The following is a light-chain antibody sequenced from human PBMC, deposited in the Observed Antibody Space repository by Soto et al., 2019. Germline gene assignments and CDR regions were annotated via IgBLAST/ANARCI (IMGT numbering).Light chain of an antibody. Sequence: QLVLTQSPSASASLGASVKLTCTLSSGHSSYAIAWHQMQPGKGPRYLMDLNNDGSHTKGDGIPDGFSGSSSGAERYLIISSLQSEDEADYYCQTWGTGFQVFGGGTKLTVL. CDR2: LNNDGSH. CDR1: SGHSSYA. CDR3: QTWGTGFQV. V-gene: IGLV4-69*01. J-gene: IGLJ2*01.